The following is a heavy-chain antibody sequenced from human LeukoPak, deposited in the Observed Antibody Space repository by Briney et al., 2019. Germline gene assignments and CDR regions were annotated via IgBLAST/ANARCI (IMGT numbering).Heavy chain of an antibody. J-gene: IGHJ4*02. V-gene: IGHV4-39*01. CDR3: ASGTSLWDNWNDGHYFDY. CDR2: IYYSGST. D-gene: IGHD1-1*01. CDR1: GGSISSSSYY. Sequence: PSETLSLTCTVSGGSISSSSYYWGWIRQPPGKGLEWIGSIYYSGSTYYNPSLKSRVTISVDTSKNQFSLKLSSVTAADTAVYYCASGTSLWDNWNDGHYFDYWGQGTLVTVPS.